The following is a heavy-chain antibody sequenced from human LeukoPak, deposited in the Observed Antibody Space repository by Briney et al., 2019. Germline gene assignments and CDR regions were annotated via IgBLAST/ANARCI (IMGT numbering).Heavy chain of an antibody. D-gene: IGHD5-12*01. CDR2: IYHSGST. J-gene: IGHJ4*02. Sequence: SGTLSLTCAVSGGSISSSNWWSWVRQPPGKGLEWIGEIYHSGSTNYNPSLKSRVTISVDKSKNQFSLRLTSVTAADTAVYSCARLPFNSGYEYFDYWGQGTLVTVSS. CDR3: ARLPFNSGYEYFDY. CDR1: GGSISSSNW. V-gene: IGHV4-4*02.